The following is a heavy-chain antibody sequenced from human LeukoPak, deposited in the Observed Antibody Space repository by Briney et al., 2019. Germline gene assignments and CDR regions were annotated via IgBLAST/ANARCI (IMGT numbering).Heavy chain of an antibody. CDR2: IIPIFGTA. J-gene: IGHJ4*02. V-gene: IGHV1-69*05. Sequence: SSVKVSCKASGGTFSSYAISWVRQAPGQGLEWMGRIIPIFGTANYAQKFQGRVTITTDESTSTAYMEPSSLRSEDTAVYYCARLNEDCTNGVCYDYWGQGTLVAVSS. CDR1: GGTFSSYA. D-gene: IGHD2-8*01. CDR3: ARLNEDCTNGVCYDY.